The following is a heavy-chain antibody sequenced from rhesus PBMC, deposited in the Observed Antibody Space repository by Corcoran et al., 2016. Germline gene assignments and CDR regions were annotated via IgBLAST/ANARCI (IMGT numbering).Heavy chain of an antibody. CDR3: ARVSVAGWYFDI. CDR1: GGSISSHW. J-gene: IGHJ2*01. CDR2: ISGSGGST. Sequence: QLQLQESGPGLVKPSETLSLTCAVSGGSISSHWWSWIRQPPGKGREWFGRISGSGGSTSYNPSLKSRVTISTDTSKSHLSLKLISVTAADTAVYYCARVSVAGWYFDIWGPGTPITISS. D-gene: IGHD4-29*01. V-gene: IGHV4-173*01.